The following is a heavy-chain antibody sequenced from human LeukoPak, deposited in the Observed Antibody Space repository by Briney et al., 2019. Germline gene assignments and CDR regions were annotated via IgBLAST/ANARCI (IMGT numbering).Heavy chain of an antibody. D-gene: IGHD5-12*01. J-gene: IGHJ3*02. Sequence: PSETLSLTCTVSGFSISSGSYYWSWIRQPAGKGLEWIGRIYTSGSTNYDPSLKSRVTISVDTSKNQFSLKLSSVTAADTAVYYCARSRVATDAFDIWGQGTMVTVSS. V-gene: IGHV4-61*02. CDR1: GFSISSGSYY. CDR3: ARSRVATDAFDI. CDR2: IYTSGST.